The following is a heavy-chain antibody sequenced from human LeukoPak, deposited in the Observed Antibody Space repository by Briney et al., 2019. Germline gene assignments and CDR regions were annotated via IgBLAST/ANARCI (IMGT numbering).Heavy chain of an antibody. J-gene: IGHJ3*02. CDR1: GFTFTSSA. CDR2: IVVDSGNT. CDR3: AARNYYDSSGPLGYI. D-gene: IGHD3-22*01. Sequence: ASVKVSCKASGFTFTSSAMQWVRQARGQRLEWIGWIVVDSGNTNYAQKFQERVTITRDMSTSTAYMELSSLRSEDTAVYYCAARNYYDSSGPLGYIWGQGTMVTVSS. V-gene: IGHV1-58*02.